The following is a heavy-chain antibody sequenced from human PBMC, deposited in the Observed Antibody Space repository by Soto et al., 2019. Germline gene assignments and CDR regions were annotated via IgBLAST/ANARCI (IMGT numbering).Heavy chain of an antibody. V-gene: IGHV3-9*01. J-gene: IGHJ1*01. D-gene: IGHD3-22*01. CDR3: AKALPLDYYDSSGYSYLCFHS. CDR2: IGWNSGNI. Sequence: SLILSCAASGFTFDDYSMHWVRQAPVKGFEWVSGIGWNSGNIGYADTVKGRFTISRDNAKNSLYLQINRLRAEDTALYYCAKALPLDYYDSSGYSYLCFHSWAQGAPVTVS. CDR1: GFTFDDYS.